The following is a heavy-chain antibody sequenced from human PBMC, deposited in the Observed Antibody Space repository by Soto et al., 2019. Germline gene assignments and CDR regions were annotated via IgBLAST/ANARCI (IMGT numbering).Heavy chain of an antibody. CDR2: IIPLFGTA. D-gene: IGHD3-22*01. J-gene: IGHJ5*02. CDR1: GGTFSTYT. Sequence: SVKVSCKSSGGTFSTYTMTWLRQAPGQGLEWMGGIIPLFGTAHYAQKFQGRVTITADESTSTVYMELSSLRSEETAVYYCARSQDSSGYWNNCFDPWGQGTLVTVSS. V-gene: IGHV1-69*13. CDR3: ARSQDSSGYWNNCFDP.